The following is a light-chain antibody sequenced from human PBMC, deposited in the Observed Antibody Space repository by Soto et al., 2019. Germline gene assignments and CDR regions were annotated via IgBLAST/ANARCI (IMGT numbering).Light chain of an antibody. CDR1: QSVSDN. CDR3: QQSNNWPYT. V-gene: IGKV3-15*01. J-gene: IGKJ2*01. Sequence: EIVMTQSPATLSVSPGERATLSCRASQSVSDNLAWYQHKPGQAPRLLIYGASTRATGIPARFSGSGSGTEFTLTISSLQSEDFAVYYCQQSNNWPYTFGQGTKLDIK. CDR2: GAS.